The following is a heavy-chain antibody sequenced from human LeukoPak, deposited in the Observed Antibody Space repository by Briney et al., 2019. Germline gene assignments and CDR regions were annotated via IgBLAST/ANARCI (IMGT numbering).Heavy chain of an antibody. CDR3: ARYTVVVVAATPDDAFDI. V-gene: IGHV4-34*01. CDR1: GGSFSGHY. Sequence: LETLSLTCAVYGGSFSGHYWSWIRQPPGKGLEWIGGINHSGSTNYNPSLKSRVTISVDTSKNQFSLKLSSVTAADTAVYYCARYTVVVVAATPDDAFDIWGQGTMVTVSS. CDR2: INHSGST. D-gene: IGHD2-15*01. J-gene: IGHJ3*02.